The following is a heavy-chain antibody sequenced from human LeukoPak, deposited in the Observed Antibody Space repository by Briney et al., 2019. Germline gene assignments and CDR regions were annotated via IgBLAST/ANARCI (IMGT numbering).Heavy chain of an antibody. CDR3: HLNLQDYSNYYEEDY. D-gene: IGHD4-11*01. V-gene: IGHV4-39*07. Sequence: SETLSLTCTVSGGSISSSSYYWGWIRQPPGKGLEWIGSIYYSGSTYYNPSLKSRVTMSVDTSKNQFSLKLSSVTAADTAVYYCHLNLQDYSNYYEEDYWGQGTLVTVSS. J-gene: IGHJ4*02. CDR2: IYYSGST. CDR1: GGSISSSSYY.